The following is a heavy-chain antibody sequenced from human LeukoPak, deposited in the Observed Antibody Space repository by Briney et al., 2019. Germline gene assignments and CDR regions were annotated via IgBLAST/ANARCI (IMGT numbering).Heavy chain of an antibody. CDR3: AKGDSSSWFIGNFQH. J-gene: IGHJ1*01. CDR1: GFTFNNYG. Sequence: GRSLRLSCAASGFTFNNYGMHWVRQAPGKGLEWVAVISYDGTNKYYADSVKGRFTISRDNSKNTLYLQMNSLRAEDTAVYYCAKGDSSSWFIGNFQHWGQGTLVTVSP. CDR2: ISYDGTNK. D-gene: IGHD6-13*01. V-gene: IGHV3-30*18.